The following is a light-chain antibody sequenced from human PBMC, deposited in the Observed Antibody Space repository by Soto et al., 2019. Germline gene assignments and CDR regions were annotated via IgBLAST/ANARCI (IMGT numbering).Light chain of an antibody. CDR2: GAS. Sequence: DIQMTQSPSSLSASVGDRVTITCRASQSISGYLNWYQQKPGKAPKVLISGASTLHNGVPSRLSGRGSGTDFTLTISSLQPEDVATSYCQQSLSTLLTFGGGTKVDIK. CDR3: QQSLSTLLT. CDR1: QSISGY. V-gene: IGKV1-39*01. J-gene: IGKJ4*01.